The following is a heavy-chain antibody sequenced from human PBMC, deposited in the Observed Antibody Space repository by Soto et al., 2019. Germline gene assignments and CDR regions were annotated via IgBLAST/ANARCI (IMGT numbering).Heavy chain of an antibody. Sequence: SVKVSCKASGGTFSSYTISWVRQAPGQGLEWMGRIIPILGIANYAQKFQGRVTMTRDTSTSTVYMELSSLRSEDTAVYYCARGSSTKTVGATIDYWGQGTLVTVSS. CDR2: IIPILGIA. V-gene: IGHV1-69*02. CDR3: ARGSSTKTVGATIDY. J-gene: IGHJ4*02. D-gene: IGHD1-26*01. CDR1: GGTFSSYT.